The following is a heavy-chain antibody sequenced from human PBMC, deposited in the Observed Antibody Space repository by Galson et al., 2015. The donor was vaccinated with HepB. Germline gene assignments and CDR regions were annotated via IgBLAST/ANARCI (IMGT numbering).Heavy chain of an antibody. CDR3: ARGGEDLYSSSWYDVPNWFDP. D-gene: IGHD6-13*01. CDR2: INPNSGGT. Sequence: SVKVSCKASGYTFTGYYMHWVRQAPGQGLEWMGWINPNSGGTNYAQKFQGWVTMTRDTSISTAYMELSRLRSDDTAVYYCARGGEDLYSSSWYDVPNWFDPWGQGTLVTVSS. CDR1: GYTFTGYY. J-gene: IGHJ5*02. V-gene: IGHV1-2*04.